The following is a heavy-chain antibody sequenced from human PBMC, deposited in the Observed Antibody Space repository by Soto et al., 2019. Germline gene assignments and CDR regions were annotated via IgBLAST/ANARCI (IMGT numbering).Heavy chain of an antibody. D-gene: IGHD3-10*01. Sequence: GGSLRLSCAASGFTFSSYWMHWVRQAPGKGLVWVSRINSDGSSTSYADSVKGRFTISRDNAKNTLYLQMNSLRAEDTAVYYCAMEITMLRGVTDYWGLGTLVTVSS. CDR2: INSDGSST. CDR3: AMEITMLRGVTDY. V-gene: IGHV3-74*01. J-gene: IGHJ4*02. CDR1: GFTFSSYW.